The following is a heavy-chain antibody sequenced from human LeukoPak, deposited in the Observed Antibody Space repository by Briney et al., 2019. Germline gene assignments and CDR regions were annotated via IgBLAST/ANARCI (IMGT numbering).Heavy chain of an antibody. D-gene: IGHD3-22*01. CDR1: VFAFSRYT. CDR3: AKEGGYNSGYPFEN. J-gene: IGHJ4*02. V-gene: IGHV3-23*01. Sequence: PGGSLRLSCATSVFAFSRYTMNWVRQAPGKGLEWVSSISGSGGTTYYADSVKGRFTISRDNSKNTLYLQMNSLRDEDTATYYCAKEGGYNSGYPFENWGQGTLVIVSS. CDR2: ISGSGGTT.